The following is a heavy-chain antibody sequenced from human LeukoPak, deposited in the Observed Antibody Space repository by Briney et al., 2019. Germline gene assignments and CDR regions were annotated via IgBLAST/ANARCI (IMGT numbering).Heavy chain of an antibody. J-gene: IGHJ6*02. CDR3: ARDQSTLRYYYGMDV. CDR1: GYTFTSYG. CDR2: INPSGGST. D-gene: IGHD5/OR15-5a*01. V-gene: IGHV1-46*01. Sequence: GASVTVSCKASGYTFTSYGISWVRQAPGQGLEWMGIINPSGGSTSYAQKFQGRVTMTRDTSTSTVYMELSSLRSEDTAVYYCARDQSTLRYYYGMDVWGQGTTVTVSS.